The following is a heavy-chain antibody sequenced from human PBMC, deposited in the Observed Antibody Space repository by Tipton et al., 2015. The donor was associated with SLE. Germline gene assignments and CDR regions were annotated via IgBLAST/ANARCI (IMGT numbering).Heavy chain of an antibody. CDR1: GFTFSTYP. V-gene: IGHV3-30*04. J-gene: IGHJ4*02. CDR2: ISYDGSNK. D-gene: IGHD3-10*01. Sequence: SLRLSCAASGFTFSTYPMHWVRQAPGRGLEWVAVISYDGSNKYYADSVKGRLTISRDNSKNTLYLQMNSLRAEDTAVYYCARDGGELLWFRESRYYFDYWGQGTLVTVSS. CDR3: ARDGGELLWFRESRYYFDY.